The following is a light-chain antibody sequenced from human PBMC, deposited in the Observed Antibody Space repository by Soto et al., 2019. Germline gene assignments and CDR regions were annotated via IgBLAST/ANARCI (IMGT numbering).Light chain of an antibody. CDR3: QTWASDIRV. CDR1: SGHSSYA. CDR2: VNRDGSH. V-gene: IGLV4-69*02. J-gene: IGLJ3*02. Sequence: QPVLTQSPSASASLGASVKLTCTLSSGHSSYAIAWHQQQPEKGPRYLMKVNRDGSHNKGDGIPDRFSGSSSGAERYLIISSLQSEDEGDYYCQTWASDIRVFGGGTQLTVL.